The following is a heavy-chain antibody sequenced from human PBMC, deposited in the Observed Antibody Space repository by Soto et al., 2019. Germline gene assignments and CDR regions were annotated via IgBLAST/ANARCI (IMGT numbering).Heavy chain of an antibody. D-gene: IGHD2-2*01. CDR1: GYTFTSYG. J-gene: IGHJ5*02. V-gene: IGHV1-18*01. CDR2: ISAYNGNT. Sequence: GASVKVSCKASGYTFTSYGISWVRQAPGQGLEWMGWISAYNGNTNYAQKLQGRVTMTTDTSTSTAYMELRSLRSDDTAVYYCARDLSEDIVVVPAANWFDPWGQGTLVTVSS. CDR3: ARDLSEDIVVVPAANWFDP.